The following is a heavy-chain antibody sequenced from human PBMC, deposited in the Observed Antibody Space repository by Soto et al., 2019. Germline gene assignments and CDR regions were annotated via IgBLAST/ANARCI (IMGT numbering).Heavy chain of an antibody. CDR2: ISWDGGST. V-gene: IGHV3-43D*03. Sequence: GGSLRLSCAASGFTFDDYAMHWVRQAPGKGLEWVSLISWDGGSTYYADSVKGRFTISRDNSKNSLYLQMNSLRAEDTALYYCAKDMHYYGSGSYYTYYYYGMDVWGQGTTVTVSS. CDR3: AKDMHYYGSGSYYTYYYYGMDV. CDR1: GFTFDDYA. J-gene: IGHJ6*02. D-gene: IGHD3-10*01.